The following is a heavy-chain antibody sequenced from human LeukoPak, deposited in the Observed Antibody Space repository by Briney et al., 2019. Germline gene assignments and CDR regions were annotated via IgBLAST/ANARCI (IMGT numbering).Heavy chain of an antibody. CDR2: IYYSGST. J-gene: IGHJ4*02. V-gene: IGHV4-59*12. CDR1: GGSISSYY. CDR3: ARLTYYYDSSGYDY. D-gene: IGHD3-22*01. Sequence: PSETLSLTCTVSGGSISSYYWSWIRQPPGKGLEWIGYIYYSGSTNYNPSLKSRVTISVDKSKNHFSLKLSSVTAANTAVYYCARLTYYYDSSGYDYWGQGTLVTVSS.